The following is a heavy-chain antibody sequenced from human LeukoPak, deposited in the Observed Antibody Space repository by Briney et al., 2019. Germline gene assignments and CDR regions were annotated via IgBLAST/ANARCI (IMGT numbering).Heavy chain of an antibody. CDR3: ARVAHRGGAYYYYMDV. J-gene: IGHJ6*03. V-gene: IGHV1-69*05. CDR2: INPIFGTA. D-gene: IGHD2-15*01. CDR1: GGTFSSYV. Sequence: SVKVSCKASGGTFSSYVISWVRQAAGQGLEWMGGINPIFGTANYAQKFQGRVTNTTDEATSTAYMELSSLRSEDTAVYYCARVAHRGGAYYYYMDVWGKGTTVTVSS.